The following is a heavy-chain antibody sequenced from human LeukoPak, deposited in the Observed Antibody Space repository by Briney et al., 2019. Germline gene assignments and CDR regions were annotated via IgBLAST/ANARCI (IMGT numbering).Heavy chain of an antibody. D-gene: IGHD6-13*01. Sequence: RASVKVSCKASGGTFSSYAISWVRQAPGQGLEWMGGIIPIFGTANYAQKLQGRVTMTTDTSTSTAYMELRSLRSDDTAVYYCARDSSSWSLFDYWGQGTLVTVSS. J-gene: IGHJ4*02. V-gene: IGHV1-69*05. CDR1: GGTFSSYA. CDR3: ARDSSSWSLFDY. CDR2: IIPIFGTA.